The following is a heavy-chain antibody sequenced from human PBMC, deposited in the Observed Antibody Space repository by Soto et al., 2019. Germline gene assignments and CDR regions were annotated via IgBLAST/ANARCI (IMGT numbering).Heavy chain of an antibody. CDR2: ISSSSSYI. J-gene: IGHJ4*02. D-gene: IGHD3-9*01. Sequence: GGSLRLSCAASGFTFSSYSMNWVRQAPGKGLEWVSSISSSSSYIYYADSVKGRFTISRDNAKNSLYLQMNSLRAEDTAVYYWARQRGYYDMLTGPPYFDYWGQGTLVTVSS. V-gene: IGHV3-21*01. CDR1: GFTFSSYS. CDR3: ARQRGYYDMLTGPPYFDY.